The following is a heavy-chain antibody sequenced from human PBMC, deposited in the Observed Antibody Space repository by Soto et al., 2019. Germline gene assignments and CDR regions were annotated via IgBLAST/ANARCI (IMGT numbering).Heavy chain of an antibody. D-gene: IGHD1-7*01. V-gene: IGHV1-18*01. J-gene: IGHJ6*02. CDR1: GYTFTSYG. CDR2: ISAYNGNT. CDR3: SIVITGSTLYYYYGRDA. Sequence: QVQLVQAGAEVKKPGASVTVSCKASGYTFTSYGINWVRQAPGQGLEWMGWISAYNGNTNDAQKLQGRVTMTTATATSTEYMELRSLRSDDKAVYYCSIVITGSTLYYYYGRDAWGQATTVTGSS.